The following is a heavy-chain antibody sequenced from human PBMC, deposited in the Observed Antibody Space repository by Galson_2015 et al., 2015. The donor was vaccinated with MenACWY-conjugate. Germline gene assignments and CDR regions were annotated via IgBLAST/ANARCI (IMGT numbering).Heavy chain of an antibody. CDR2: IRYDGSNK. Sequence: SLRLSCAASGFTFSSYGMHWVRQAPGKGLEWVAFIRYDGSNKYYADSVKGRFTISRDNSKNTLYLQMNSLRAEDTAVYYCAKDQRIGYPYGSGVDYWGQGTLVTVSS. D-gene: IGHD3-10*01. J-gene: IGHJ4*02. CDR1: GFTFSSYG. CDR3: AKDQRIGYPYGSGVDY. V-gene: IGHV3-30*02.